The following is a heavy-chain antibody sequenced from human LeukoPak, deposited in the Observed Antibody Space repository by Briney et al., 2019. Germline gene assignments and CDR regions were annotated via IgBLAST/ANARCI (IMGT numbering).Heavy chain of an antibody. CDR3: ARAPGFGELLNNWFDP. Sequence: ASVKVSCKASGYTFTSYYIHWVRQAPGQGLEWVGIINPSDGSTTYAQKFQGRVTMTRDTSTSTVYMELSSLRSEDTAVYYCARAPGFGELLNNWFDPWGQGTLVTVSS. V-gene: IGHV1-46*01. J-gene: IGHJ5*02. CDR2: INPSDGST. D-gene: IGHD3-10*01. CDR1: GYTFTSYY.